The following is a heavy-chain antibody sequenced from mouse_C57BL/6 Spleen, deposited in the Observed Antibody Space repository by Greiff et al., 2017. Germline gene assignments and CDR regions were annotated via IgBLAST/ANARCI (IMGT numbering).Heavy chain of an antibody. CDR1: GFTFSDYG. J-gene: IGHJ2*01. D-gene: IGHD1-1*01. V-gene: IGHV5-17*01. CDR2: ISSGSSTI. CDR3: ARPPYYGSSPFDY. Sequence: DVKLVESGGGLVKPGGSLKLSCAASGFTFSDYGMHWVRQAPEKGLEWVAYISSGSSTIYYADTVKGRFTISRDNAKNTLFLQMTSLRSEDTAMYYCARPPYYGSSPFDYWGQGTTLTVSS.